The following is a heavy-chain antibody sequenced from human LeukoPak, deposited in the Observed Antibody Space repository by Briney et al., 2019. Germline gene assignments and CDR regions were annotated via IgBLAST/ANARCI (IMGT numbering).Heavy chain of an antibody. Sequence: PGGSLRLYCAASGFTFSSYGMHWVRQAPGKGLEWVAFIRYDGSNKYYADSVKGRFTISRDNSKNTLYLQMNSLRAEDTAVYYCAKARYGYHYYYYMDVWGKGTTVTVSS. CDR3: AKARYGYHYYYYMDV. CDR2: IRYDGSNK. V-gene: IGHV3-30*02. J-gene: IGHJ6*03. CDR1: GFTFSSYG. D-gene: IGHD3-16*01.